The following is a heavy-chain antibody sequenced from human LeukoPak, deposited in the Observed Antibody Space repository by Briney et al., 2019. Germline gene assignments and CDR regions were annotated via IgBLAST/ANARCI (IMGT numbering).Heavy chain of an antibody. D-gene: IGHD2-15*01. Sequence: GASVKVSCKASGYTFTSYGISWVRQAPGQGLEWMGWINAGNGNTKYSQKFQGRVTITRDTSASTAYMELSSLRSEDTAVYYCASPHERYCSGGSCYPRPFDYWGQGTLVTVSS. CDR2: INAGNGNT. CDR3: ASPHERYCSGGSCYPRPFDY. CDR1: GYTFTSYG. V-gene: IGHV1-3*01. J-gene: IGHJ4*02.